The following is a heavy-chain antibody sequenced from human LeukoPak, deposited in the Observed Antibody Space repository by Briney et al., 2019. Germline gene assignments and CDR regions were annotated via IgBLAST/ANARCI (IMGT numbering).Heavy chain of an antibody. D-gene: IGHD1-26*01. Sequence: SETLPLTCTVSGGPISSYYWSGTRQPPGKGLEWIGYIYYSRSTNDNPTLKSRVTISVDTSKNQFSLKLSSVTAADTAVYYCARAAFSGSYYHFDYWGQGPLVTVSS. CDR2: IYYSRST. J-gene: IGHJ4*02. V-gene: IGHV4-59*01. CDR1: GGPISSYY. CDR3: ARAAFSGSYYHFDY.